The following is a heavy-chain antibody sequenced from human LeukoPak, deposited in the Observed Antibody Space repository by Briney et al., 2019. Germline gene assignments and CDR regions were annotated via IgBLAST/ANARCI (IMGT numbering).Heavy chain of an antibody. J-gene: IGHJ4*02. V-gene: IGHV3-30-3*01. CDR1: GFTFSSYA. CDR2: ISDDGSNK. D-gene: IGHD5-12*01. CDR3: ASRYSTDWALDY. Sequence: GGSLRLSCAASGFTFSSYAMHWVRQAPGKGLEWVAVISDDGSNKYYADSVKGRFTISRDNSKNTLYLQMNSLRPEDTAVYYCASRYSTDWALDYWGQGTLVTVSS.